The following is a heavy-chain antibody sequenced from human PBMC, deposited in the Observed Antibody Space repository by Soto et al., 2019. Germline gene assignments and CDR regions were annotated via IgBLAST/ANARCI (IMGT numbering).Heavy chain of an antibody. CDR1: GGSISSGGYY. CDR3: ARDRSTELCSGGSCYSNYYYYGMDV. CDR2: IYYSGST. J-gene: IGHJ6*02. D-gene: IGHD2-15*01. V-gene: IGHV4-31*03. Sequence: QVPLQESGPGLVKPSQTLSLTCTVSGGSISSGGYYWSWIRQHPGKGLEWIGYIYYSGSTYYNPSLKSRVTISVDTSKNQFSLKLSSVTAADTAVYYCARDRSTELCSGGSCYSNYYYYGMDVWGQGTTVTVSS.